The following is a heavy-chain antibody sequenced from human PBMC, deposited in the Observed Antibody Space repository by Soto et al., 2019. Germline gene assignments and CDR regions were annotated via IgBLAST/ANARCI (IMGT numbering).Heavy chain of an antibody. Sequence: QVQLQESGPGLVKPSQTLSLTCTVSGGSISSGGYYWSWIRQHPGKGLEWIGYIYYSGSTYYNPSLKSRVTISVDTSKNQFSLKLSSVTAADTAVYYCARAFLHEFIVVVPAAMPIWFDPWGQGTLVTVSS. CDR1: GGSISSGGYY. J-gene: IGHJ5*02. D-gene: IGHD2-2*01. CDR2: IYYSGST. V-gene: IGHV4-31*03. CDR3: ARAFLHEFIVVVPAAMPIWFDP.